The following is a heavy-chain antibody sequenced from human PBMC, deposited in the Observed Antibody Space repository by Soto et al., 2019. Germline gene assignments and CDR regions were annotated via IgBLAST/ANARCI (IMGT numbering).Heavy chain of an antibody. CDR3: ARVPGSAAGSKNWFDT. J-gene: IGHJ5*02. V-gene: IGHV3-48*03. CDR1: GFTFSSYE. CDR2: ISSSGSTI. D-gene: IGHD6-13*01. Sequence: PGGSLRLSCAASGFTFSSYEMNWVRQAPGKGLEWVSYISSSGSTIYYADSVKGRFTISRDNAKNSLYLQMNSLRAEDTAVYYCARVPGSAAGSKNWFDTWGQGTLVTVSS.